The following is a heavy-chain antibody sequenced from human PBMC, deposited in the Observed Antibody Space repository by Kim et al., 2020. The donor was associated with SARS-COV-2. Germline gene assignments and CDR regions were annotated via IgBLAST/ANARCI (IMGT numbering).Heavy chain of an antibody. Sequence: SETLSLTCTVSGGSISSSSYYWGWIRQPPGKGLEWIGSIYYSGSTYYNPSLKSRVTISVDTSKNQFSLKLSSVTAADTAVYYCARQRSYYDAFDIWGQGTMVTVSS. CDR2: IYYSGST. V-gene: IGHV4-39*01. CDR3: ARQRSYYDAFDI. J-gene: IGHJ3*02. CDR1: GGSISSSSYY. D-gene: IGHD1-26*01.